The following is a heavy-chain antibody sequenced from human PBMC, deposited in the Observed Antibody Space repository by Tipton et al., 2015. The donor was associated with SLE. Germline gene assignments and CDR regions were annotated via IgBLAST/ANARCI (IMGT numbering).Heavy chain of an antibody. CDR1: GITFSRDS. CDR2: ISSGSSYI. D-gene: IGHD5-18*01. CDR3: AKGEDTARPLDY. J-gene: IGHJ4*02. V-gene: IGHV3-21*01. Sequence: SLRLSCVASGITFSRDSMNWVRQGPGKGLEWVSSISSGSSYIHYAESVKGRFTIARDNAKNSLYLEMKSLRAEDTAVYYCAKGEDTARPLDYWGQGTLVTVSS.